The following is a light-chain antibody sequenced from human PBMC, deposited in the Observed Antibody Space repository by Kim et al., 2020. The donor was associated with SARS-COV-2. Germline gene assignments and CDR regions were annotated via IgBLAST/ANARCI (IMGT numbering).Light chain of an antibody. CDR3: FSYAGSYTLI. J-gene: IGLJ2*01. CDR1: SRDVCDYNY. V-gene: IGLV2-11*01. CDR2: DVS. Sequence: GQSVTISITGTSRDVCDYNYVSWYQHHPGKAPILMIYDVSKRPSGVPDRFSGSKSGSTASLTISELQAEDEADYYCFSYAGSYTLIFGGGTQLSV.